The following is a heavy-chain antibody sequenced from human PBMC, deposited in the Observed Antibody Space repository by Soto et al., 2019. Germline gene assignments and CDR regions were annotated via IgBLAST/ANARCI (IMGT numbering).Heavy chain of an antibody. D-gene: IGHD6-6*01. Sequence: GGSLRLSCIASGFIFTDYALHWVRQDPGKGLEWVSVISYDGSGQYYSDSVKGRFTISRDNAKNSLYLQMNSLRAEDTAVYYCARYNRWQLVHDYWGQGTLVTVSS. V-gene: IGHV3-30-3*01. CDR3: ARYNRWQLVHDY. J-gene: IGHJ4*02. CDR2: ISYDGSGQ. CDR1: GFIFTDYA.